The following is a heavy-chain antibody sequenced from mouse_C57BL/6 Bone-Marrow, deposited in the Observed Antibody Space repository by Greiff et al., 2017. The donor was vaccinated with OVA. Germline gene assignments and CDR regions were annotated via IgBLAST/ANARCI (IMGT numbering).Heavy chain of an antibody. CDR3: ARLEAMDY. CDR1: GFTFSDFY. J-gene: IGHJ4*01. Sequence: EVKLVESGGGLVQPGGSLKLSCAASGFTFSDFYMYWIRQTPEKRLEWVAYISNGGGSTYYPDTVKGRITISTDNAKNTLYLQMSRLKSEDTAMYYCARLEAMDYWGQGTSVTVSS. V-gene: IGHV5-12*01. CDR2: ISNGGGST.